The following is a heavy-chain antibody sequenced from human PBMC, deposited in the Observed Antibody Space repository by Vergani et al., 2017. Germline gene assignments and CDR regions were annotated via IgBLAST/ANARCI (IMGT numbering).Heavy chain of an antibody. Sequence: QVQLQESGPGLVKASQTLSLTCSVSGAYVGSGGYYWTWVRQRPGMGLDWIGYIYYSGTTYYNPSLESRLTISLDTSENHLSLKLTSVTDADTAVYYCARVVSSGRNYYYYYYMDVWGKGTTVTVSS. V-gene: IGHV4-30-4*08. CDR2: IYYSGTT. CDR3: ARVVSSGRNYYYYYYMDV. J-gene: IGHJ6*03. CDR1: GAYVGSGGYY. D-gene: IGHD3-22*01.